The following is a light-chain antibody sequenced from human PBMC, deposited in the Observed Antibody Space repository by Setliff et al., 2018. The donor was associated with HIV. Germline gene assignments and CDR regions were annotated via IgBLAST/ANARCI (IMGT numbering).Light chain of an antibody. CDR3: MLYLGSGSWV. CDR2: STN. V-gene: IGLV8-61*01. Sequence: QTVVTQVPSLSVSPGGTVTLTCGLNSGSVSTSYYPSWYQQTPGQAPRTLIYSTNTRSSGVPDRFSGSILGNKAALTVTGAQADDESDYYCMLYLGSGSWVFGGGTKVTVL. J-gene: IGLJ3*02. CDR1: SGSVSTSYY.